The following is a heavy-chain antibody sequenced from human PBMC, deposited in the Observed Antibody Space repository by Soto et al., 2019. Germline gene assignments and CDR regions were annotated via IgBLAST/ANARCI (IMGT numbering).Heavy chain of an antibody. V-gene: IGHV3-7*01. CDR2: IKPDGSER. D-gene: IGHD1-7*01. Sequence: EVQMVQSGGGLVQPGGSLRLSFAASGFTFRNYYMMWVRKAPGKGLEWVGNIKPDGSERHYVDSVKGRFTISRDNAKNSLYLQMDSLRVEDTAVYYCANRNLNLGQGTLVTVSS. CDR3: ANRNLN. CDR1: GFTFRNYY. J-gene: IGHJ4*02.